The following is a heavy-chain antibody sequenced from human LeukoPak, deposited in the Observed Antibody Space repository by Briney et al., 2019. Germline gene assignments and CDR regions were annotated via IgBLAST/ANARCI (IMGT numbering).Heavy chain of an antibody. CDR1: GYTFTGYY. CDR2: INPNSGGT. Sequence: ASVKVSCKASGYTFTGYYMHWVRQAPGQGLEWMGWINPNSGGTNYAQKFQGRVTMTRDTSISTAYMELSRLRSDDTAVYYCARGGWLLSQYYYYYYYMDAWGKGTTVTISS. V-gene: IGHV1-2*02. CDR3: ARGGWLLSQYYYYYYYMDA. J-gene: IGHJ6*03. D-gene: IGHD5-24*01.